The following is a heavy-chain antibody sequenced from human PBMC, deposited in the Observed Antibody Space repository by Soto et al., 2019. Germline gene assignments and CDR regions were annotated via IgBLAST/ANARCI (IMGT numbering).Heavy chain of an antibody. D-gene: IGHD3-16*01. Sequence: GGSLRLSCAASGFTFNSYDMNWVRQAPGKGLEWVSSLNSHDGLTHYADSVKGRFAISRDNAKNSLYLQMNSLRVEDTAVYYCTRGGSNEGGFDYWGQANPVTVS. CDR1: GFTFNSYD. CDR2: LNSHDGLT. V-gene: IGHV3-21*01. J-gene: IGHJ4*02. CDR3: TRGGSNEGGFDY.